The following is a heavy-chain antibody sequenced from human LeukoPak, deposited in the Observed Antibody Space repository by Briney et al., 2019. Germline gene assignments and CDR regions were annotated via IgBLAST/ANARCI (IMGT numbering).Heavy chain of an antibody. CDR3: AREYDFWSGPLEATRYMDV. CDR2: ISSSSSYI. CDR1: GFTFSDYY. V-gene: IGHV3-11*06. D-gene: IGHD3-3*01. J-gene: IGHJ6*03. Sequence: PGGSLRLSCAASGFTFSDYYMSWIRQAPGKGLEWVSSISSSSSYIYYADSVKGRFTISRDNAKNSLYLQMNSLRAEDTAVYYCAREYDFWSGPLEATRYMDVWGKETTVTVSS.